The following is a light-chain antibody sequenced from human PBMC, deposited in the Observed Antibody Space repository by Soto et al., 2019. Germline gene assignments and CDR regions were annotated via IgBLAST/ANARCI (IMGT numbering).Light chain of an antibody. CDR2: GAS. CDR3: QQSYSTPYT. CDR1: QSISSF. Sequence: DIQMTQSPSSLSASIGDRVTITCRASQSISSFLNWYLQKPGKAPKLLIYGASSLQSGVPSRFSGSGSGTDFTLTISSLQPEDFATYYCQQSYSTPYTFGQGTKLEIK. J-gene: IGKJ2*01. V-gene: IGKV1-39*01.